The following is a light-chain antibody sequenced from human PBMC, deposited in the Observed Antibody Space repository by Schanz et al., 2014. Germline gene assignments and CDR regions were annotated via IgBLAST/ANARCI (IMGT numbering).Light chain of an antibody. CDR2: DPS. J-gene: IGKJ3*01. V-gene: IGKV3-11*01. CDR1: QSVSNS. CDR3: QHSSNPFT. Sequence: EIVLTQSPATLSLSPGERATLSCRASQSVSNSLAWYQQKPGQAPRLLMSDPSNRATGIPARFSGSGSGTDFTLTISSLEPEDFAVYYCQHSSNPFTFGPGTKVDIK.